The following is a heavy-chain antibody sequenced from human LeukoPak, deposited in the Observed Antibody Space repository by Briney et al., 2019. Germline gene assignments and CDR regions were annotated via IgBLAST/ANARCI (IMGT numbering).Heavy chain of an antibody. D-gene: IGHD3-10*01. CDR2: MNPNSGNT. V-gene: IGHV1-8*01. CDR1: GYTFTSYD. J-gene: IGHJ5*02. Sequence: ASVKVSCKASGYTFTSYDINWLRQASGQGLEWMGWMNPNSGNTGYAQKFQGRFTMTWDTSITTAYMELSSLRSEDTAVYYCARASETSDSRLNWFDPWGQGTLVTVSS. CDR3: ARASETSDSRLNWFDP.